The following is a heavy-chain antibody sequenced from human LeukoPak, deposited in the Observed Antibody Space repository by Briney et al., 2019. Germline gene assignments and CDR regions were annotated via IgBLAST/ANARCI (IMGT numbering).Heavy chain of an antibody. Sequence: GGSLRLSCAASGFTFSDYWMHWVRQAPGEGLVWVSRITSDGSTTSYADSVKGRFTISRDNAKNSLYLQMNSLRAEDTAVYYCARDFGDSSEFFQHWGQGTLVTVSS. V-gene: IGHV3-74*01. CDR2: ITSDGSTT. D-gene: IGHD6-13*01. J-gene: IGHJ1*01. CDR3: ARDFGDSSEFFQH. CDR1: GFTFSDYW.